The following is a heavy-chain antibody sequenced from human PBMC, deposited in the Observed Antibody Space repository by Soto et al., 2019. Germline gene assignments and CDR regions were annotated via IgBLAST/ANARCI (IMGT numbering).Heavy chain of an antibody. Sequence: PSETLSLTCTVSGGSTSRYLWSWIRQPPGKGLEWIAYMYNSGSVNYNPSLKSRVTMSVDTSKNQLSLNLRSVAAADTAVYYCEHGDSLGHLDYWGQGTLVTVSS. CDR2: MYNSGSV. CDR1: GGSTSRYL. CDR3: EHGDSLGHLDY. V-gene: IGHV4-59*01. J-gene: IGHJ4*01. D-gene: IGHD4-17*01.